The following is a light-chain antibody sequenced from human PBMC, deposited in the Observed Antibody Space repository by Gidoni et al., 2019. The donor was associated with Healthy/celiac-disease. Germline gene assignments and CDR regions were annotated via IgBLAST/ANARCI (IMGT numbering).Light chain of an antibody. CDR2: GNS. CDR1: SSNIGAGYD. V-gene: IGLV1-40*01. J-gene: IGLJ2*01. CDR3: QSYDSSLSGSGV. Sequence: QTVLTQPLPVSRAPGQWVTISCTGSSSNIGAGYDVHWYQQLPGTAPKLLIYGNSNRPSGVPDRFSGSKSGTSASLAITGLQAEDEADYYCQSYDSSLSGSGVFGGGTKLTVL.